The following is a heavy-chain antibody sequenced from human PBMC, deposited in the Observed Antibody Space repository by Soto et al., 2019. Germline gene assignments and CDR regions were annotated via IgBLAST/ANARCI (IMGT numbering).Heavy chain of an antibody. J-gene: IGHJ4*02. CDR1: GYTFTSYY. D-gene: IGHD3-10*01. V-gene: IGHV1-46*03. Sequence: QVQLVQSGAEVKKPGASVNVSCKASGYTFTSYYMHWVRQAPGQGLEWMGIINPSGGHTSYAQKFQGRVTMTRDTSTSTVYMELSSLRSDDTAVNYCARAESHLSYWGQGTLVTVSS. CDR3: ARAESHLSY. CDR2: INPSGGHT.